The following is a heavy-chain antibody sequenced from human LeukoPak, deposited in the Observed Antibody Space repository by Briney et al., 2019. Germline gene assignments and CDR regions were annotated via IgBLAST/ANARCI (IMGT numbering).Heavy chain of an antibody. CDR1: GGSISSSRDY. V-gene: IGHV4-39*07. J-gene: IGHJ6*03. CDR3: ARGVVVVAAMEDYYYYYYMDV. CDR2: IYYSGST. D-gene: IGHD2-15*01. Sequence: SETLSLTCTVSGGSISSSRDYWGWIRQPPGKGLEWIGSIYYSGSTYYNPSLKSRVTMSVDTSKNQFSLKLSSVTAADTAVYYCARGVVVVAAMEDYYYYYYMDVWGKGTTVTVSS.